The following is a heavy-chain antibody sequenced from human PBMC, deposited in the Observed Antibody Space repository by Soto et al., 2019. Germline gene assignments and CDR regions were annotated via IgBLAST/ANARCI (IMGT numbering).Heavy chain of an antibody. V-gene: IGHV3-48*01. J-gene: IGHJ6*02. CDR2: ISSGSSSI. Sequence: GGSLRLSCAASGFTFSTYAINWVRQAPGKGLEWVSYISSGSSSIYYVDSVKGRFTISRDNAKNSLYLQMNSLRAEDTAVYYCARRGPTTAALDVWGQGTTVTVSS. D-gene: IGHD6-13*01. CDR3: ARRGPTTAALDV. CDR1: GFTFSTYA.